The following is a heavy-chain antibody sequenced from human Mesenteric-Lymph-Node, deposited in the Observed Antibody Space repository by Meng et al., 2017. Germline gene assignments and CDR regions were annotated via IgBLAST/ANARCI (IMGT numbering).Heavy chain of an antibody. CDR3: AKALGWGSSPDY. D-gene: IGHD2-21*01. CDR1: GYTFTAYY. V-gene: IGHV1-2*06. CDR2: INPNSGGT. J-gene: IGHJ4*02. Sequence: QVQLVQSGAEVKKPGASVKVSCKASGYTFTAYYMPWVRQAPGQGLEWMGRINPNSGGTNYAQKFQGRVIMTRDTSISTAYMELSSLGFDDTAVYYCAKALGWGSSPDYWGQGILVTVSS.